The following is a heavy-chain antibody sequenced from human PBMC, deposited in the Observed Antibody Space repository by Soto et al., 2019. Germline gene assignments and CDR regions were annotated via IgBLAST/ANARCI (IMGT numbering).Heavy chain of an antibody. Sequence: EVQLVESGGGLVQPGGSLKLSCAASGFTFSGSAMHWVRQASGKGLEWVGRIRSKANNYATAYAASVKGRFTISRDDSRDTAYLQMNRLKTEDTAVYYCTRPSAGPNYYYYGMDVWGQGTTVTVSS. CDR2: IRSKANNYAT. J-gene: IGHJ6*02. CDR1: GFTFSGSA. CDR3: TRPSAGPNYYYYGMDV. D-gene: IGHD6-19*01. V-gene: IGHV3-73*02.